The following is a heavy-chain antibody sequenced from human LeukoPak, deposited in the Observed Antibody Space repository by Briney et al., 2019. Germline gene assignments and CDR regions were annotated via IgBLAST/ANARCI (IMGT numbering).Heavy chain of an antibody. V-gene: IGHV3-21*06. Sequence: GGSLSLFCEASGFTFSSYSMNWVRLAPGKGLERVSSISSSSSYIYYADSVKGRFTISRDNAKNALYPQMNSRIDEDSDVYCCSSSGAGWGQGTLVTVSS. J-gene: IGHJ4*02. D-gene: IGHD3-10*01. CDR2: ISSSSSYI. CDR3: SSSGAG. CDR1: GFTFSSYS.